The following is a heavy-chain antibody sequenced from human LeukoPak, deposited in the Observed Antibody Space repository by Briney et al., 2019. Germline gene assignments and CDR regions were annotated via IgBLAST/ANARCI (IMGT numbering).Heavy chain of an antibody. J-gene: IGHJ4*02. CDR3: ARDIGARIANY. CDR2: IYHSGST. Sequence: SETLSLTCVVYGGSFSGYHWSWIRQSPGKGLEWIGEIYHSGSTNYNPSLKSRVTISVDKSNNQLSLKLSSVTAADTAVYYCARDIGARIANYWGQGTLVTVSS. V-gene: IGHV4-34*01. D-gene: IGHD5-12*01. CDR1: GGSFSGYH.